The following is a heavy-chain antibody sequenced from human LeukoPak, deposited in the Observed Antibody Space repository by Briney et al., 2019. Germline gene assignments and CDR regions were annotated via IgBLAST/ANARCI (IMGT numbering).Heavy chain of an antibody. CDR2: ISSGSSYI. CDR1: GFTFSSYN. J-gene: IGHJ5*02. V-gene: IGHV3-21*01. Sequence: GGSLRLSCVASGFTFSSYNMIWVRQAPGKGLEWVSSISSGSSYIYYTDSVKGRFTISRDNAKNSLYLQMNSLRAEDTAVYYCARDEHGENWFDRWGQGTLVTVSS. CDR3: ARDEHGENWFDR.